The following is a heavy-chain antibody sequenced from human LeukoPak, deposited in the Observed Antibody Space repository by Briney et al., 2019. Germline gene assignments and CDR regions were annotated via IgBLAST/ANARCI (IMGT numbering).Heavy chain of an antibody. CDR1: GYTFTSYA. D-gene: IGHD3-10*02. CDR2: INAGNGNT. V-gene: IGHV1-3*03. J-gene: IGHJ3*02. CDR3: ARVSPTFGDAFDI. Sequence: ASVKVSCKASGYTFTSYAMHWVRQAPGHRLEWMGWINAGNGNTKYSQEFQGRVTITRDTSASTAYMELSSLRSEDMAVYYCARVSPTFGDAFDIWGQGTMVTVSS.